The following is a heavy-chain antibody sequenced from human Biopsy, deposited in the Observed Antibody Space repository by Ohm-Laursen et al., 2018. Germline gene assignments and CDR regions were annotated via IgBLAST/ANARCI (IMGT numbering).Heavy chain of an antibody. CDR3: TNHYCGGITCLMNF. CDR1: GFIFSRYW. CDR2: MNQDGSEE. V-gene: IGHV3-7*03. J-gene: IGHJ4*02. D-gene: IGHD2-21*01. Sequence: SLRLSCAASGFIFSRYWMNWVRQTPEKGLEWVANMNQDGSEEHYVDPVKGRFTISRDNSMSSLYLQMNSLRAEDTAVYFCTNHYCGGITCLMNFWGQGTLVTVSS.